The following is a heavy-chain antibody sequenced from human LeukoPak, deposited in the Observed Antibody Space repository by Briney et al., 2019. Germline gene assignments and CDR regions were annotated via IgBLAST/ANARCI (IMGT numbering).Heavy chain of an antibody. CDR2: ISSSGSTI. CDR3: ASHTDSSYYDFWSGYYTGLDAFDI. V-gene: IGHV3-48*03. D-gene: IGHD3-3*01. CDR1: GFTFSSYE. J-gene: IGHJ3*02. Sequence: HPGGSLRLSYAASGFTFSSYEMNWVRQAPGKGLEWVSYISSSGSTIYYADSVKGRFTISRDNAKNSLYLQMNSLRAEDTAVYYCASHTDSSYYDFWSGYYTGLDAFDIWGQGTMVTVSS.